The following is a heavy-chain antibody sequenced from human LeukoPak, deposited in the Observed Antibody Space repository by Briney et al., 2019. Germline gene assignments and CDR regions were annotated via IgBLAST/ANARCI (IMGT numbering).Heavy chain of an antibody. CDR1: GYTFSDYA. CDR2: IDAGNGDT. J-gene: IGHJ5*02. CDR3: ARDLGVVRGVRVWFDP. D-gene: IGHD3-10*01. Sequence: ASVKVSCKASGYTFSDYAMHWVRQAPGQRFEWMGWIDAGNGDTRYSQKFQGRVTMTRDTSTSTVYMELSSLRSEDTAVYYCARDLGVVRGVRVWFDPWGQGTLVTVSS. V-gene: IGHV1-3*01.